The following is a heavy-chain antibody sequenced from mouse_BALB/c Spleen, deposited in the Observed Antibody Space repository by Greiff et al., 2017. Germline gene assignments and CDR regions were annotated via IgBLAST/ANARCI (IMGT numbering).Heavy chain of an antibody. V-gene: IGHV1-82*01. CDR3: ARDGNAIDY. J-gene: IGHJ2*01. CDR2: IYPGDGDT. CDR1: GYAFSSSW. D-gene: IGHD2-1*01. Sequence: VKLQESGPELVKPGASVKISCKASGYAFSSSWMNWVKQRPGQGLEWIGRIYPGDGDTNYNGKFKGKATLTADKSSSTAYMQLSSLTSVDSAVYFCARDGNAIDYWGQGTTLTVSS.